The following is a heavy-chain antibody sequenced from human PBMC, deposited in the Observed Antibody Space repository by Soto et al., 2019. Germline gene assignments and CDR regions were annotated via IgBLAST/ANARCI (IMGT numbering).Heavy chain of an antibody. V-gene: IGHV3-30*18. Sequence: QVQLVESGGGVVQPGRSLRLSCAASGFTFSSYGMHWVRQAPGKGLEWVAVISYDGSNKYYADSVKGRFTISRDNSKNTLYLQMNSLRAEDTAVYYCAKDMPAAGSLGIDYWGQGTLVTVSS. CDR1: GFTFSSYG. J-gene: IGHJ4*02. D-gene: IGHD6-13*01. CDR3: AKDMPAAGSLGIDY. CDR2: ISYDGSNK.